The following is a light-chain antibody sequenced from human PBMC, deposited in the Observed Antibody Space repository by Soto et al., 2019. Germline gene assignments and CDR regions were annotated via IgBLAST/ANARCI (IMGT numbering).Light chain of an antibody. CDR3: QQYNYWPWT. CDR2: GTS. V-gene: IGKV3-15*01. CDR1: ESLYGN. Sequence: EILLTQSPATLSVSPGERATFSCRASESLYGNLAWYQQKPGQAPRLLIYGTSTRATGLPARSSGSGSETAFTLTVSSLQSEDFAVYYCQQYNYWPWTFGQGTKVDIK. J-gene: IGKJ1*01.